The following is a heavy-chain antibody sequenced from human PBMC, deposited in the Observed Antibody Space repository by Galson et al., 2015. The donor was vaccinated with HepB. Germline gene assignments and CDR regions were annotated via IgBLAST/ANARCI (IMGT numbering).Heavy chain of an antibody. D-gene: IGHD3/OR15-3a*01. CDR3: ARERTEVASRPSPYYNFYYGLDV. Sequence: SLRLSCEASGFSISTSGMHWVRQAAGKGLEWVAITRYDGINKHYADYVKGRFTISRDNSNNALYLKMHSLRADDTAVYYCARERTEVASRPSPYYNFYYGLDVWGQGTTVTVSS. J-gene: IGHJ6*02. CDR1: GFSISTSG. V-gene: IGHV3-33*01. CDR2: TRYDGINK.